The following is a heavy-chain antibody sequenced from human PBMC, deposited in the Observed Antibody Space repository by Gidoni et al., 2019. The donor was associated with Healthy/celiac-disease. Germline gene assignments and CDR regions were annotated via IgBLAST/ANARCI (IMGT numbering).Heavy chain of an antibody. J-gene: IGHJ4*02. V-gene: IGHV3-48*03. CDR2: ISSSGSTI. CDR3: ASTPIYGDYFDY. CDR1: GFTFSSYE. D-gene: IGHD4-17*01. Sequence: EVQLVESGGGLVQPGGSLRLSCAASGFTFSSYEMNWVRQAPGKGLEWVSYISSSGSTIYYADSVKGRFTISRDNAKNSLYLQMNSLRAEDTAVYYCASTPIYGDYFDYWGQGTLVTVSS.